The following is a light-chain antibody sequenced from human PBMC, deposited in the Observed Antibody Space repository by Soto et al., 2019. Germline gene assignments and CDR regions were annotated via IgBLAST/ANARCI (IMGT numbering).Light chain of an antibody. CDR2: KAS. J-gene: IGKJ4*01. CDR3: HQYSASHT. V-gene: IGKV1-5*03. CDR1: GRIISW. Sequence: DIQMTQSPSTLFASVGDRIIITCRASGRIISWLAWYMQKPGKALKLQMYKASTLESGVPSRFSASGSGTECTLTISSLQPDDSATYFCHQYSASHTFGGGTKVEIK.